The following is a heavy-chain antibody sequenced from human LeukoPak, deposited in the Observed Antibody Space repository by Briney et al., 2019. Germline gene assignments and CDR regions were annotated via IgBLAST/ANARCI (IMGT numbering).Heavy chain of an antibody. Sequence: PGGSLRLSCAASGFTFSSYAMSWVRQAPGKGPEWVSAISGSGGSTYYADSVKGRFTISRDNSKNTLYLQMNSLRAEDTAVYYCAKAYSGYDADWYFDLWGRGTLVTVSS. J-gene: IGHJ2*01. CDR1: GFTFSSYA. V-gene: IGHV3-23*01. CDR2: ISGSGGST. D-gene: IGHD5-12*01. CDR3: AKAYSGYDADWYFDL.